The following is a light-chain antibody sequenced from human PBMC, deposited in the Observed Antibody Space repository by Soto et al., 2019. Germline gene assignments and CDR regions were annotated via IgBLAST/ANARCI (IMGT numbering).Light chain of an antibody. CDR1: QSISNW. V-gene: IGKV1-5*01. Sequence: DVQMTQSPSTLSASVGDRVTITCRASQSISNWLAWYQQRPGKAPKLLIYDVSSLESGVPSRFRGSGSGTEFTLTIRSLQPDDSATYYCQQYDTYWTFGPGTKVEIK. CDR3: QQYDTYWT. CDR2: DVS. J-gene: IGKJ1*01.